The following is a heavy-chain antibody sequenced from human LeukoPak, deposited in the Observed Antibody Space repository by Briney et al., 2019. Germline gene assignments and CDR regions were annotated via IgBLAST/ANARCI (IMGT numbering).Heavy chain of an antibody. V-gene: IGHV3-33*01. CDR3: ARGQPGDPIDY. D-gene: IGHD1-14*01. CDR1: GFTFSSYG. CDR2: IWYDGSNK. Sequence: GGSLRLSCAASGFTFSSYGMHWVRQAPGNGLEWVAVIWYDGSNKYYADSVKGRFTISRDNSKNTLYLQMNSLRAEDTAVYYCARGQPGDPIDYWGQGTLVTVSS. J-gene: IGHJ4*02.